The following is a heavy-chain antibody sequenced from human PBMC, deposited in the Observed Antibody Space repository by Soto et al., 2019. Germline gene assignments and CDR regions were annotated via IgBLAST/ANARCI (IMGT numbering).Heavy chain of an antibody. J-gene: IGHJ6*02. Sequence: GASVKVSCKVSGYTLTELSMHWVRQAPGKGLEWMGGIIPIFGTANYAQKFQGRVTITADESTSTAYMELSSLRSEDTAVYYCARVQEWERPPPMSMDVWGQGTTVTVSS. V-gene: IGHV1-69*13. CDR1: GYTLTELS. CDR2: IIPIFGTA. D-gene: IGHD1-26*01. CDR3: ARVQEWERPPPMSMDV.